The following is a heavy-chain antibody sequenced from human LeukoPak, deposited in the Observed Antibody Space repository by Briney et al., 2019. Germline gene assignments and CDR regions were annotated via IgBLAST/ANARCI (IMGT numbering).Heavy chain of an antibody. D-gene: IGHD6-19*01. CDR3: ARGGQWLVPQDSFDY. Sequence: SETLSLTCTVSGYSISSGYYWGWIRQPPGKGLEWIGSISHSGSTYYNPSLKSRVTISVDTSKNQFSLKLGSVTAADTAVYYCARGGQWLVPQDSFDYWGQGTLVTVSS. CDR2: ISHSGST. V-gene: IGHV4-38-2*02. CDR1: GYSISSGYY. J-gene: IGHJ4*02.